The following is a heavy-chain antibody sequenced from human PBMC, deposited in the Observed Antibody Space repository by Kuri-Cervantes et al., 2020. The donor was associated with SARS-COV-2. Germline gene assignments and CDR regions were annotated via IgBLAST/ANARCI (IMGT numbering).Heavy chain of an antibody. D-gene: IGHD2-21*01. J-gene: IGHJ4*02. CDR1: ETTFPNYD. Sequence: ASVKVSCKAPETTFPNYDINWVRQATGQGLEWMGMVKTNSGNTLYAQIFQGRVTMTRDTSTSTVYLELSSLTSEDTAIYYRYCAPKEGFDSWGQGTLVTVSS. CDR2: VKTNSGNT. CDR3: YCAPKEGFDS. V-gene: IGHV1-8*01.